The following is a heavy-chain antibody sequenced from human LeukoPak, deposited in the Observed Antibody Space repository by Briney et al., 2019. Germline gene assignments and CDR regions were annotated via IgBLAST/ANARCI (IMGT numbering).Heavy chain of an antibody. CDR3: AREVGAVAGSYYYYYYMDV. J-gene: IGHJ6*03. Sequence: GASVKVSCKASGYTFTNYGINWVRQAPGQGLEWMGWINAYNGNTNYAQKLQGRVTMTTDTSTSTAYMELRSLRSDDTAVYYCAREVGAVAGSYYYYYYMDVWGKGTTVTVSS. D-gene: IGHD6-19*01. CDR2: INAYNGNT. V-gene: IGHV1-18*01. CDR1: GYTFTNYG.